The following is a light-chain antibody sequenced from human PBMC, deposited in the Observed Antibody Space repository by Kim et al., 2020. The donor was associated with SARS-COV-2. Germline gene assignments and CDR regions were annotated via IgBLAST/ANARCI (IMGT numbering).Light chain of an antibody. J-gene: IGKJ1*01. CDR3: QQSYSTPRT. CDR1: QSISSY. CDR2: AAS. Sequence: ASVGDRVTITCRASQSISSYLNSYQQKPGKAPKLLIYAASSLQSGVPSRFSGSGSGTDFTLTISSLQPEDFATYYCQQSYSTPRTFGQGTKVDIK. V-gene: IGKV1-39*01.